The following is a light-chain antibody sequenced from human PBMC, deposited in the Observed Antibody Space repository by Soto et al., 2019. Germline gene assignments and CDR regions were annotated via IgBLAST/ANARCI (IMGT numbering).Light chain of an antibody. CDR3: QQYNSWPPST. V-gene: IGKV3-15*01. J-gene: IGKJ5*01. Sequence: EVVLTQSPGTLSVSPGERATLSCRASESVSTNLAWYQHKPGQAPWLLIYGASTRATGVPARFSGGGSGTEFTLTISSLQSEDFAFYYCQQYNSWPPSTFGQGTRLEI. CDR2: GAS. CDR1: ESVSTN.